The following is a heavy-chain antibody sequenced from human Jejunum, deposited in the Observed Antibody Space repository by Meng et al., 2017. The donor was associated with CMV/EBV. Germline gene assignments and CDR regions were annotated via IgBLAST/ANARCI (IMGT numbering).Heavy chain of an antibody. CDR3: ASPPPIGAALDY. J-gene: IGHJ4*02. CDR2: IYSGGGT. Sequence: VGVGGGLVQPGVSRRLSCAASGFSVSSNFMSWVRQAPGKGLEWVSIIYSGGGTDYADSVKGRFTISRDNSKNTLYLQMNSLGAEDTAVYYCASPPPIGAALDYWGQGTLVTVSS. D-gene: IGHD6-6*01. V-gene: IGHV3-66*01. CDR1: GFSVSSNF.